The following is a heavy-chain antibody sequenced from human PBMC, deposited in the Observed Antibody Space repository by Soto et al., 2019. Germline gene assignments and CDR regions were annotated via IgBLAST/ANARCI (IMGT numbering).Heavy chain of an antibody. CDR1: GDSVSSNSAA. J-gene: IGHJ5*02. Sequence: QTHPLTCAISGDSVSSNSAAWNCIIHSPSRVLEWLGRTYYRSKWYNDYAVSVKSRITINPDTSKNQFSLQLNSVTPEDTAVYYCARDQDDSSGQGNWFDPWGQGTLVTVSS. V-gene: IGHV6-1*01. D-gene: IGHD3-22*01. CDR3: ARDQDDSSGQGNWFDP. CDR2: TYYRSKWYN.